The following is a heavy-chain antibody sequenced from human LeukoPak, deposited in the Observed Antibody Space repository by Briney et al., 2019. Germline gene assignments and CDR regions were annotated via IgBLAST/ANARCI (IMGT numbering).Heavy chain of an antibody. J-gene: IGHJ6*04. CDR2: INPNSGGT. V-gene: IGHV1-2*02. D-gene: IGHD1-26*01. Sequence: GASVKVSCKASGYTFTGYYMHWVRQASGQGLEWMGWINPNSGGTNYAQNFQGRVTLTRDTSITTAYMELSSLRSDDTAVYYCARALTLYSGSYYPQDVWGKGTTVIVSS. CDR1: GYTFTGYY. CDR3: ARALTLYSGSYYPQDV.